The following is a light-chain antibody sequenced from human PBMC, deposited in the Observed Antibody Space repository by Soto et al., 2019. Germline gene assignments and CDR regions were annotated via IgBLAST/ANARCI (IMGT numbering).Light chain of an antibody. CDR2: LNSNGSH. CDR3: QTWGTGSWV. CDR1: SGHNTYA. V-gene: IGLV4-69*01. Sequence: QLVLTQSPSASASLGASVKLTCTLSSGHNTYAIAWHQQQPEKGPRYLLKLNSNGSHSTGDGIPVRCSGSSSGAARYITSSRLQYEDEDYYYCQTWGTGSWVFGGGTKLTVL. J-gene: IGLJ3*02.